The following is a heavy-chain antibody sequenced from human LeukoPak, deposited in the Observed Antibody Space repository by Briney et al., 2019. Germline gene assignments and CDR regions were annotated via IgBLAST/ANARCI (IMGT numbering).Heavy chain of an antibody. V-gene: IGHV3-33*01. CDR2: IWYDGTNK. CDR3: ARGGPGSWHGMDV. J-gene: IGHJ6*02. D-gene: IGHD3-10*01. Sequence: GGSLRLSCATSGFIFSSYGMHWVRQAPGKGLEWVAVIWYDGTNKNYADSVKGRFTISRDNSKNTLYLQMNSLRAEDTAVYYCARGGPGSWHGMDVWGQGTTVTVSS. CDR1: GFIFSSYG.